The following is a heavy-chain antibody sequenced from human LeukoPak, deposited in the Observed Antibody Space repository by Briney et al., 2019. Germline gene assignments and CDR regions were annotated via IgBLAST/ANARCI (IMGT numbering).Heavy chain of an antibody. CDR2: ISGSGGST. V-gene: IGHV3-23*01. Sequence: PGGSLRLSCAASGFTFSRNAINWVRQAPGKGLEWVSAISGSGGSTYYADSVKGRFTISRDNSKNTLYLQMNSLRAEDTAVYYCAKGWGNGWFLYFDFWGQGTLVTVSS. D-gene: IGHD6-19*01. CDR3: AKGWGNGWFLYFDF. CDR1: GFTFSRNA. J-gene: IGHJ4*02.